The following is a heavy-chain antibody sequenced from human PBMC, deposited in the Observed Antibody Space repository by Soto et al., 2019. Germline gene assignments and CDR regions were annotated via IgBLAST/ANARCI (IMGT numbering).Heavy chain of an antibody. D-gene: IGHD4-17*01. V-gene: IGHV4-61*01. J-gene: IGHJ5*02. CDR2: IYYSGST. CDR3: ARGPGSTVTRDWFDP. CDR1: GSSVNSGSYY. Sequence: PSETLSLTCTVSGSSVNSGSYYWSWIRQPPGKGLEWIGYIYYSGSTKYNPSLKSRVTISVDTSKNQFSLKLSSVTAADTAVYYCARGPGSTVTRDWFDPWGQGTLVTAPQ.